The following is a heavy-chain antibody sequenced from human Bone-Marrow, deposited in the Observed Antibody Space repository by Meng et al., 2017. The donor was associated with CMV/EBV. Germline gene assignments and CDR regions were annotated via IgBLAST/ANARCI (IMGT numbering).Heavy chain of an antibody. Sequence: GESLKISCAASGFTFSSYAMHWVRQAPGKGLEWVAVISYDGTNKYYADSVKGRFTISRDNSKNTLYLQMNSLRAEDTAVYYCAKDGSTAAFDFWGQGTMVTVSS. CDR2: ISYDGTNK. J-gene: IGHJ3*01. CDR1: GFTFSSYA. CDR3: AKDGSTAAFDF. V-gene: IGHV3-30*04. D-gene: IGHD1-26*01.